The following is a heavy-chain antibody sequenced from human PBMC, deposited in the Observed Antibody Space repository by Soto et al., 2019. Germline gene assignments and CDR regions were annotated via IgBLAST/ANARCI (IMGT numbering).Heavy chain of an antibody. J-gene: IGHJ4*02. CDR2: IYYSGST. CDR3: ARGGGGSEGFDY. V-gene: IGHV4-31*03. CDR1: GGSISSGGYY. Sequence: QVQLQESGPGLVKASQTLSLTCTVSGGSISSGGYYWSWIRQHPGKGLEWIGYIYYSGSTYYNPSLKSRVTISVDTSKNQFSLKLSSVTAADTAVYYCARGGGGSEGFDYWGQGTLVTVSS. D-gene: IGHD2-15*01.